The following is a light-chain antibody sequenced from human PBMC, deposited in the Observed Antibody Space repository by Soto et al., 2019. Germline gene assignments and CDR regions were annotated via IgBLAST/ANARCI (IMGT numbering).Light chain of an antibody. Sequence: TQPPSVSAAPGQKVTMSCSGSSSNIGKYYVSWHQQLPGTAPKLLIYENDKRPSGIPDRFSGSKSGTSATLGITGLQTGDEADYYCGTWDSSLTTFVFGTGTKVTVL. V-gene: IGLV1-51*02. CDR2: END. J-gene: IGLJ1*01. CDR3: GTWDSSLTTFV. CDR1: SSNIGKYY.